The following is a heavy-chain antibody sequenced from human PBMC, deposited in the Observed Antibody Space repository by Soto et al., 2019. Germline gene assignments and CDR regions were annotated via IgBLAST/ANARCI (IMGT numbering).Heavy chain of an antibody. V-gene: IGHV3-30-3*01. J-gene: IGHJ4*02. CDR1: GFTFSSYA. Sequence: GGSLRLSCAASGFTFSSYAMHWVRQAPGKGLEWVALISYDGNIKYSADSVKGRFTISRDNSKNTLYLQMNSLTAEDTAMYFCARDQRGYNYGPFDHWGQGTLVTVS. CDR3: ARDQRGYNYGPFDH. CDR2: ISYDGNIK. D-gene: IGHD5-18*01.